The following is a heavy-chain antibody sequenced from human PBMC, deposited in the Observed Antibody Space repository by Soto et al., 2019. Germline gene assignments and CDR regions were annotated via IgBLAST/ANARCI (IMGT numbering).Heavy chain of an antibody. CDR1: GFSLSARPVA. V-gene: IGHV2-5*02. Sequence: QITLRESGPTRVKPTQTLTLTCTFSGFSLSARPVAVGWIRQPPGKALERLALIYWDDDKRYSPSLMSRLTITKDTSKNQVVLTMTNMDPLDTAIYYCVHRAGIDRNWHGGYFDYWGQGALVTVSS. D-gene: IGHD1-1*01. CDR3: VHRAGIDRNWHGGYFDY. J-gene: IGHJ4*02. CDR2: IYWDDDK.